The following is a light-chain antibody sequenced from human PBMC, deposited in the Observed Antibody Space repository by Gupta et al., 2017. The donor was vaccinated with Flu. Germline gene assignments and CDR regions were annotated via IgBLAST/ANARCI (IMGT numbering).Light chain of an antibody. CDR2: KDT. Sequence: TCSGDNLGDKYASWYQQKPGQSPVWVIDKDTKRPSGIPERFSGTNSGNTATLTISGTQAMDEADYYCQEWDSNTGVFGTGTKVTVL. V-gene: IGLV3-1*01. J-gene: IGLJ1*01. CDR1: NLGDKY. CDR3: QEWDSNTGV.